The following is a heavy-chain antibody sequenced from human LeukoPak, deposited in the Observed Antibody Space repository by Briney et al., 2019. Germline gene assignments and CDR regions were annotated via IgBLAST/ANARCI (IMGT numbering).Heavy chain of an antibody. V-gene: IGHV1-2*06. J-gene: IGHJ4*02. D-gene: IGHD3-22*01. CDR1: GYIFTDYY. CDR2: INPNSGDT. Sequence: ASVKVSCKASGYIFTDYYMHWVRQAPGQGLEWMGRINPNSGDTNYAQKFQGRVTMTRDTSISTAYMELSRLRSDDTAVYYCARDVGYYDSSGYLDYWGQGTLVTVSS. CDR3: ARDVGYYDSSGYLDY.